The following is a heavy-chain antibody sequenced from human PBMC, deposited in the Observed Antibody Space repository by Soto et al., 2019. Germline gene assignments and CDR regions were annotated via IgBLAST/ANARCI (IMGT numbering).Heavy chain of an antibody. CDR3: ARGHSRFDP. D-gene: IGHD6-13*01. V-gene: IGHV4-30-4*01. Sequence: QVQLQESGPGLVKPSQTLSLTCTVSGGSISSGDYYWSWIRQPPGKGLEWIGYIYYSGSTYYNPSLKRRVTIPLDTSTSQFSLTLSPVTAADTAVYYCARGHSRFDPWGQGTLVTVSS. J-gene: IGHJ5*02. CDR2: IYYSGST. CDR1: GGSISSGDYY.